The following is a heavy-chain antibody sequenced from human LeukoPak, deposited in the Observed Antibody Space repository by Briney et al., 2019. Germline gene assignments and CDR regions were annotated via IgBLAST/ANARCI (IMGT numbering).Heavy chain of an antibody. CDR1: GYGFSSCD. D-gene: IGHD5-18*01. CDR2: MNPSSGNT. Sequence: ASVNVSCNAAGYGFSSCDINWDRHAPGQGLGWMGWMNPSSGNTGYTQKFQGRVTMTRDTSISTAYMELSSLRSEDTALYYCARMRGYTYGYWYLDLWGRGTLVTVSS. J-gene: IGHJ2*01. CDR3: ARMRGYTYGYWYLDL. V-gene: IGHV1-8*02.